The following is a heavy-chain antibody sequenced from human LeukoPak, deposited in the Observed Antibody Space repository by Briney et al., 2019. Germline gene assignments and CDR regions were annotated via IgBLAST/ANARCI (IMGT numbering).Heavy chain of an antibody. V-gene: IGHV3-7*01. J-gene: IGHJ4*02. CDR3: VRDFDY. Sequence: GGSLRLSCAASGLTFSTHWMSWVRQAPEKGLEWVATIEQDGTKKYYVDSVKGRFTIYRDNAKNSLYLQMNSLRADDAAVYYCVRDFDYWGQGILVTVSS. CDR1: GLTFSTHW. CDR2: IEQDGTKK.